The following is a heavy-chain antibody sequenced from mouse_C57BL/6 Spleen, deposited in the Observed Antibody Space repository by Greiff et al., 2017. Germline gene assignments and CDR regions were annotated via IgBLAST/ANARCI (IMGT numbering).Heavy chain of an antibody. D-gene: IGHD3-3*01. CDR1: GYAFSSSW. J-gene: IGHJ2*01. CDR2: IYPGDGDT. CDR3: ARGGTGDYFDY. Sequence: QVQLKESGPELVKPGASVKISCKASGYAFSSSWMNWVKQRPGKGLEWIRRIYPGDGDTNYNGKFKGKATLTADKSSSTAYMQLSSLTSEDSAVYFCARGGTGDYFDYWGQGTTLTVSS. V-gene: IGHV1-82*01.